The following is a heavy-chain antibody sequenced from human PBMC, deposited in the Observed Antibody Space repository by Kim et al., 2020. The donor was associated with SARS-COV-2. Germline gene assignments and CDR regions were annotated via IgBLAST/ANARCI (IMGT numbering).Heavy chain of an antibody. D-gene: IGHD3-10*01. CDR2: IIPILGIA. CDR3: ARDHTDYYGSGSYYSFDY. CDR1: GGTFSSYA. V-gene: IGHV1-69*04. Sequence: SVKVSCKASGGTFSSYAISWVRQAPGQGLEWMGRIIPILGIANYAQKFQGRVTITADKSTSTAYMELSSLRSEDTAVYYCARDHTDYYGSGSYYSFDYW. J-gene: IGHJ4*01.